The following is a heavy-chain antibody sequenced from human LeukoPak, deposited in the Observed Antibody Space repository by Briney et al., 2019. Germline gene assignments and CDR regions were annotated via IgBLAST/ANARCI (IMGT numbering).Heavy chain of an antibody. V-gene: IGHV4-39*01. CDR2: IYYSGNT. CDR3: ARLVSGYSYGPLDY. CDR1: GDSISSSSYY. J-gene: IGHJ4*02. D-gene: IGHD5-18*01. Sequence: SETLSLTCTVSGDSISSSSYYWGWIRQPPGKGLEWIGIIYYSGNTYYNPSLKSRVTISVDTSKNQFSLKLNSVTAADTGVYYCARLVSGYSYGPLDYWGQGTLVTVSS.